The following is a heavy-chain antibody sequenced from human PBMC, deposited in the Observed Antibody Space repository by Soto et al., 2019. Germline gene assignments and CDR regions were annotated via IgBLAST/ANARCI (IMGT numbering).Heavy chain of an antibody. J-gene: IGHJ2*01. CDR2: ISYDGSNK. Sequence: QVQLGESGGGVVQPGRSLRLSCAASGFTFSSYGMHWVRQSPGKGLEWVAVISYDGSNKYYADAVKGRFTISRDHSKNTLYLHMTSLRAEDTAVYYCAEDLNWYFDLWGRGTLVTVSS. CDR3: AEDLNWYFDL. V-gene: IGHV3-30*18. CDR1: GFTFSSYG.